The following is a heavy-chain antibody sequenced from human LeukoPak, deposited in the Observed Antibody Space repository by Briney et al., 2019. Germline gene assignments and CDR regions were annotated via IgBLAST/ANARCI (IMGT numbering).Heavy chain of an antibody. V-gene: IGHV4-4*07. D-gene: IGHD3-22*01. CDR3: ARGRHYYDSGGFVFDY. J-gene: IGHJ4*02. CDR1: GGSISSYY. Sequence: SETLSLTCTVSGGSISSYYWSWIRQPAGKGLEWIGRIYSSGGTNYNPSLKSRLTMSVDTSKNQFSLKLSSVTAADTAVYYCARGRHYYDSGGFVFDYWGQGTLVTVSS. CDR2: IYSSGGT.